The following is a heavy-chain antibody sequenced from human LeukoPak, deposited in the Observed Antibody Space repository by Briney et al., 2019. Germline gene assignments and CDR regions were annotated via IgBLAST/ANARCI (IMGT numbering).Heavy chain of an antibody. J-gene: IGHJ6*02. CDR3: ARDSYGMDV. Sequence: GGSLRLSCAASGFTFTSYAMSWVRQAPGKGLEWVSAISGSGGGTYYADSVKGRFTISRDNSKNTLYLQMNSLRAEDTAVCYCARDSYGMDVWGQGTTVTVSS. V-gene: IGHV3-23*01. CDR1: GFTFTSYA. CDR2: ISGSGGGT.